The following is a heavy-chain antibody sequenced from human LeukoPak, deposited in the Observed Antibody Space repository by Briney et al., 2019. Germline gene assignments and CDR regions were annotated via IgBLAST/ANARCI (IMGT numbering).Heavy chain of an antibody. CDR2: ISGGGGST. CDR3: AKRDSSGYYYFDS. Sequence: GRSLRLSCAASGFTFSSYGMSWGREAPGKGLERVSVISGGGGSTFYTDSVKGRFPISRDNSKNTLHLQMNSPRAEDTAVYYCAKRDSSGYYYFDSWGQGTLVTVSS. CDR1: GFTFSSYG. V-gene: IGHV3-23*01. J-gene: IGHJ4*02. D-gene: IGHD3-22*01.